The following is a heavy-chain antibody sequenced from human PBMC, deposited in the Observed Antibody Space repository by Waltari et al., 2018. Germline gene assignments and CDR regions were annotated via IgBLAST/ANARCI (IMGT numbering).Heavy chain of an antibody. CDR2: IYYSGST. Sequence: QVQQQESGPGLVKPSETLSLTCSVSGGSISHYYWSWIRQPPGKGLEWIGYIYYSGSTNYNPSLKSRVTISVDTSKNQFSLKLSSVTAADTAVYYCTRLDEYGGYAFDYWGQGTLVTVSS. CDR3: TRLDEYGGYAFDY. V-gene: IGHV4-59*08. CDR1: GGSISHYY. D-gene: IGHD5-12*01. J-gene: IGHJ4*02.